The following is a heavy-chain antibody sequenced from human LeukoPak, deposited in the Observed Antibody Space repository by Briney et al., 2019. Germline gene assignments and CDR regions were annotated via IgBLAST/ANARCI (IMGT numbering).Heavy chain of an antibody. V-gene: IGHV1-18*01. J-gene: IGHJ3*02. CDR1: GYTFTSYG. Sequence: ASVKVSCKASGYTFTSYGISWVRQAPGQGLEWMGWISAYNGNTNYAQKLQGRVTMTTDTSTSTAYMELRSLRSDDTAAYYCARDRRQPDAFDIWGQGTMVTVSS. D-gene: IGHD1-1*01. CDR3: ARDRRQPDAFDI. CDR2: ISAYNGNT.